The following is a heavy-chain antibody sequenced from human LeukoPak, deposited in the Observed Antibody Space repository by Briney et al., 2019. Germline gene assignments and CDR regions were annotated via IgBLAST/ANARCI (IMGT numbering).Heavy chain of an antibody. CDR2: ISWNSGSI. D-gene: IGHD6-19*01. Sequence: GRSLRLSCAASGFTLDDYAIHWVRQAPGKGLEWVSGISWNSGSIGYADSVKGRFTISRDNAKNSLYLQMNSLRAEDTALYYCALGAVAGLRHFDYWGQGTLVTVSS. J-gene: IGHJ4*02. CDR3: ALGAVAGLRHFDY. V-gene: IGHV3-9*01. CDR1: GFTLDDYA.